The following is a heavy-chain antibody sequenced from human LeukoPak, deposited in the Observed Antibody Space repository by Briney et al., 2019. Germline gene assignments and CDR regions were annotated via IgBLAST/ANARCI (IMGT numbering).Heavy chain of an antibody. CDR2: IYYSGST. CDR1: GGSISSYC. D-gene: IGHD1-26*01. J-gene: IGHJ4*02. Sequence: SETLSLTCTVSGGSISSYCWSWIRQPPGKGLEWIGYIYYSGSTNYNPSLKSRVTISVDTSKNQFSLKLSSVTAADTAVYYCTRWELLSGCFDYWGQGTLVTVSS. CDR3: TRWELLSGCFDY. V-gene: IGHV4-59*01.